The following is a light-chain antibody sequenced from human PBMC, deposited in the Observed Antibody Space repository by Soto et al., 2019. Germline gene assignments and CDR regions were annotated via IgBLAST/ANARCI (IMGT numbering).Light chain of an antibody. V-gene: IGLV2-14*01. Sequence: QSSPTPPASLSGSPGQSIAISCPGTSRVVGAYNYVSWYLQYPGKAPKLVIFDVSFRPSGVSNRFSGSKSGNTASLTISGLQAEDEADYYCKSFTTSDTYVFGTGTKVTVL. CDR3: KSFTTSDTYV. CDR2: DVS. J-gene: IGLJ1*01. CDR1: SRVVGAYNY.